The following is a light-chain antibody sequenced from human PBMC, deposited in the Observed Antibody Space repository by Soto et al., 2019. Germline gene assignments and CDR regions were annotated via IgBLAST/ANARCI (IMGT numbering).Light chain of an antibody. V-gene: IGLV1-47*01. Sequence: QSVLTQPPSASGTPGQRVTISCSGSSSNIGSNYVYWYLQLPGTAPKLLIYRNNQRPSGVPDRFSGSKSGTSASLAISGLRSEDEADYYCAAWDDSLSEVFGGGTKLTVL. CDR1: SSNIGSNY. CDR3: AAWDDSLSEV. J-gene: IGLJ3*02. CDR2: RNN.